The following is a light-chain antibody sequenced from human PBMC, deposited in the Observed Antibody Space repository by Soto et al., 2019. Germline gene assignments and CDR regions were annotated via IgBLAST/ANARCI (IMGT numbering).Light chain of an antibody. V-gene: IGKV3-20*01. J-gene: IGKJ2*01. CDR2: GAS. CDR3: HQYGSSPYT. Sequence: EIVLTQSPGTLSLSPGERATLSCRASQSVSSSYLAWYQQKPGQAPRLLIYGASSRATGIPDRFSGSVSGTDFTLTINSLELEDFAVYYCHQYGSSPYTFGQGTKLEL. CDR1: QSVSSSY.